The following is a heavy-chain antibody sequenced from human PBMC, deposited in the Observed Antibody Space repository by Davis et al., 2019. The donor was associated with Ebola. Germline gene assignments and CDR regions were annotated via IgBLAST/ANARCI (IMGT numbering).Heavy chain of an antibody. CDR1: GYTFTAYY. CDR2: INPNSGGT. CDR3: ARDSSSTSCCNWFDP. D-gene: IGHD2-2*01. Sequence: ASVKVSCKASGYTFTAYYMHWVRQAPGQGLEWMGWINPNSGGTNSAQKFQGRVTMTRDTSISTAYMELSRLRSDDTAVYYCARDSSSTSCCNWFDPWGQGTLVTVSS. V-gene: IGHV1-2*02. J-gene: IGHJ5*02.